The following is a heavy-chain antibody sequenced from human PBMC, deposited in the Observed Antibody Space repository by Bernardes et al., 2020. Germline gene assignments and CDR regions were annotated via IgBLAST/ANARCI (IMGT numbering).Heavy chain of an antibody. Sequence: GSLRLSCAASGFTFSSYSMNWVRQAPGKGLEWVSSISSSSSYIYYADSVKGRFTISRDNAKNSLYLQMNSLRAEDTAVYYCARVTPGIAVPTGAFDIWGQGTMVTVSS. CDR1: GFTFSSYS. V-gene: IGHV3-21*01. J-gene: IGHJ3*02. CDR2: ISSSSSYI. CDR3: ARVTPGIAVPTGAFDI. D-gene: IGHD6-19*01.